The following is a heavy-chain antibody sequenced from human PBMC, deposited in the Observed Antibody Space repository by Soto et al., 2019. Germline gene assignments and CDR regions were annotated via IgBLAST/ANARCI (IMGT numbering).Heavy chain of an antibody. CDR3: ARVHRAMAGTVMWFDP. CDR2: IYTSGST. CDR1: GGSISSYY. D-gene: IGHD6-19*01. Sequence: PSETLSLTXTVSGGSISSYYWSWIRQPAGKGLEWIGRIYTSGSTNYNPSLKSRVTMSVDTSKNQFSLKLSSVTAADTAVYYCARVHRAMAGTVMWFDPWGQGTLVTVSS. V-gene: IGHV4-4*07. J-gene: IGHJ5*02.